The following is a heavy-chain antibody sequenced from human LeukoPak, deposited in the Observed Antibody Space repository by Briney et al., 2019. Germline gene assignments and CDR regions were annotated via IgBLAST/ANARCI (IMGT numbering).Heavy chain of an antibody. Sequence: GGSLRLSCAASGFTFSSYAMSWVRQAPGKGLEWVSTIIGSGGDTYYADSVKGRFTISRDTSKNTLYLQMKSLRAEDTAVYYCAKAWAAAGTFASWGQGTLVTVSS. D-gene: IGHD6-13*01. J-gene: IGHJ4*02. CDR1: GFTFSSYA. CDR2: IIGSGGDT. CDR3: AKAWAAAGTFAS. V-gene: IGHV3-23*01.